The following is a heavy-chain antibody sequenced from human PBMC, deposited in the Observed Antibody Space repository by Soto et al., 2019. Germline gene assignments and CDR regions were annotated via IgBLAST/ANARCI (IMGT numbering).Heavy chain of an antibody. Sequence: SVKVSCKASGGTFSSYTISWVRQAPGQGLEWMGRIIPILGIANYAQKFQGRVTITADKSTSTAYMELSSLRFEDTAVYYCARGVTMVRGYYYYYYGMDVWGQGTTVTV. CDR3: ARGVTMVRGYYYYYYGMDV. CDR1: GGTFSSYT. V-gene: IGHV1-69*02. CDR2: IIPILGIA. J-gene: IGHJ6*02. D-gene: IGHD3-10*01.